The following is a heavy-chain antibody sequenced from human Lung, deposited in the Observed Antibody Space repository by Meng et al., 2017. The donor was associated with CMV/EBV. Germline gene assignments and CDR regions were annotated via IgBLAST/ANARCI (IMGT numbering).Heavy chain of an antibody. CDR1: NTYA. CDR3: AKYIHYDFWSGYLGDNWLDP. CDR2: ISGSGATT. J-gene: IGHJ5*02. V-gene: IGHV3-23*01. Sequence: NTYAMTWVRQAPGKGLEWVSAISGSGATTYYADSVKGRFTISRDNSKSTLYLQMNSLRAEDTAVYYCAKYIHYDFWSGYLGDNWLDPWGQGTLVTVSS. D-gene: IGHD3-3*01.